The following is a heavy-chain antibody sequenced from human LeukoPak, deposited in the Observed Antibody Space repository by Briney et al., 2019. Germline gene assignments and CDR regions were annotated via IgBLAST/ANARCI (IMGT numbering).Heavy chain of an antibody. Sequence: GGSLRLSCAASGFTFSSYAMTWFRQAPGKGLEWVSAISGGGGTTYYADSVKGRFTISRDNSKNTLYLQMNSLRAEDTALYYCAKVGNYGENYFDYWGQGTLVTVSS. CDR1: GFTFSSYA. CDR2: ISGGGGTT. V-gene: IGHV3-23*01. D-gene: IGHD4-17*01. CDR3: AKVGNYGENYFDY. J-gene: IGHJ4*02.